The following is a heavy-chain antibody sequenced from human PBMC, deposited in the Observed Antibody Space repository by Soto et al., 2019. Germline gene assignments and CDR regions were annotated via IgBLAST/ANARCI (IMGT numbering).Heavy chain of an antibody. V-gene: IGHV3-21*01. J-gene: IGHJ6*02. CDR3: ARDRGYDAHDFYYNAMDV. CDR2: IRGFSPYT. Sequence: GGSLRLSCISSGFTFRTYTMNWVRQAPGKGLEWVSGIRGFSPYTFYAESVKGRFTISRDNAKNSLFLQMNSLRAEDTAVYYCARDRGYDAHDFYYNAMDVWGQGTTVTVSS. D-gene: IGHD2-15*01. CDR1: GFTFRTYT.